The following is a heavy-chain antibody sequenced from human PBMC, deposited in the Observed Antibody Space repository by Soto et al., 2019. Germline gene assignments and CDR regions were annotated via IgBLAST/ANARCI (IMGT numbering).Heavy chain of an antibody. CDR2: ISAYNGNT. D-gene: IGHD4-4*01. V-gene: IGHV1-18*01. CDR3: ARAHMTTVTFSYYYGMDV. CDR1: GYTLTSYG. Sequence: ASVKVSCKASGYTLTSYGISWVRQAPGQGLEWMGWISAYNGNTNYAQKRQGRVTMTTDTSTSTAYMELRRLRSDDTAVYYCARAHMTTVTFSYYYGMDVWGQGSTVTVSS. J-gene: IGHJ6*02.